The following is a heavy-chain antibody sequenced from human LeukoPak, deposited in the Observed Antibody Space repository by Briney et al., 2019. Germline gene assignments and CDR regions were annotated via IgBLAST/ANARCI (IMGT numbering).Heavy chain of an antibody. J-gene: IGHJ4*02. CDR2: IRYDGSNK. CDR1: GFTFSSYG. V-gene: IGHV3-30*02. D-gene: IGHD6-13*01. Sequence: GGSLRLSCAASGFTFSSYGMHWVRQAPGKGLEWVAFIRYDGSNKYYADSVKGRFTISRDNSKNTLYLQMNSLRAEDTAVYYGAKVGQQLESLISSFDYWGQGTLVTVSS. CDR3: AKVGQQLESLISSFDY.